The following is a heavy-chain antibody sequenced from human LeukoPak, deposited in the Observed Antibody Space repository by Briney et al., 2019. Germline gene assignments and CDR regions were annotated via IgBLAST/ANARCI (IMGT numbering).Heavy chain of an antibody. V-gene: IGHV1-2*02. CDR3: ASEDYDFWSGPLYYFDY. Sequence: ASVKVSCKASGYTFTGYYMHWVRQAPGQGLEWMGWINPNSGGTNYAQKFQGRVTMTRGTSISTAYMELSRLRSDDTAVYYCASEDYDFWSGPLYYFDYWGQGTLVTVSS. CDR1: GYTFTGYY. J-gene: IGHJ4*02. CDR2: INPNSGGT. D-gene: IGHD3-3*01.